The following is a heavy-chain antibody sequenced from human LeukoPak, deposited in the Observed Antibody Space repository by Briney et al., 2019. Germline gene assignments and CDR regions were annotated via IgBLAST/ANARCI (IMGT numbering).Heavy chain of an antibody. D-gene: IGHD3-10*01. CDR1: GFTFDDYA. V-gene: IGHV3-9*01. CDR2: ISWNSGSI. Sequence: GGSLRLSCAASGFTFDDYAMHWVRQAPGKGLEWVSGISWNSGSIGYADSVKGRFTISRDNAKNSLYLQMNSLRAEDTALYFCARGWFGELLGYWGQGTLVTVSS. J-gene: IGHJ4*02. CDR3: ARGWFGELLGY.